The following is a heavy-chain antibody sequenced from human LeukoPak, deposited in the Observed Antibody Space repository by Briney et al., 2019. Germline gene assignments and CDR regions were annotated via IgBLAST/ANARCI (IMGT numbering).Heavy chain of an antibody. J-gene: IGHJ4*02. CDR3: ARIDRAVAGTIDY. V-gene: IGHV4-59*12. Sequence: AEPLSFTSTAADGSISSYFCSWLRQPAGKGLEWMGYICDDASTSYNPSFKSRVTMSVDTSKIQFSLKLSTVNAADTAVYYCARIDRAVAGTIDYWGQGTLVTVSS. CDR2: ICDDAST. D-gene: IGHD6-19*01. CDR1: DGSISSYF.